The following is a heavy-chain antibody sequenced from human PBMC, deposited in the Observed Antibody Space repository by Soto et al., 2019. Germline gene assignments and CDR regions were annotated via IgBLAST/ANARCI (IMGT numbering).Heavy chain of an antibody. CDR1: GFTFSSYA. Sequence: GGSLRLSCAASGFTFSSYAMHWVRQAPGKGLEWVAVISYDGSNKYYADSVKGRFTISRDNSKNTLYLQMNSLRAEDTAVYYCARDGKPPGIAVAGYYYYYGMDVWGQGTTVTVSS. CDR3: ARDGKPPGIAVAGYYYYYGMDV. V-gene: IGHV3-30-3*01. CDR2: ISYDGSNK. J-gene: IGHJ6*02. D-gene: IGHD6-19*01.